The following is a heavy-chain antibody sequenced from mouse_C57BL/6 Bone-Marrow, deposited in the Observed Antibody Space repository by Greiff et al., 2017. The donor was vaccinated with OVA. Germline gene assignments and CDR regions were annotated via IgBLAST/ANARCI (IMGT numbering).Heavy chain of an antibody. Sequence: QVQLKQPGAELVKPGASVKMSCKASGYTFTSYWITWVKQRPGQGLEWIGDIYPGSGSTNYNEKFKSKATLTVDTSSSTAYMQLSSLTSEDSAVYYCARDGDYDLWFAYWGQGTLVTVSA. J-gene: IGHJ3*01. CDR3: ARDGDYDLWFAY. V-gene: IGHV1-55*01. CDR1: GYTFTSYW. CDR2: IYPGSGST. D-gene: IGHD2-4*01.